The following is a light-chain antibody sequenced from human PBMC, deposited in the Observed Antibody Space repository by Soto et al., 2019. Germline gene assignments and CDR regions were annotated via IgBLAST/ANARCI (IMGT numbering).Light chain of an antibody. CDR2: WAS. Sequence: DIVLTQSPDSLAVSLGERATINCKSSQSVLYSSNNKNYLAWYQQKRGQPPKLLIYWASTRESGVPDRFSGSGSGRDFTLTISSLQAEDVAVYYCQQYYSTPPWTFGQGTKVEIK. V-gene: IGKV4-1*01. J-gene: IGKJ1*01. CDR3: QQYYSTPPWT. CDR1: QSVLYSSNNKNY.